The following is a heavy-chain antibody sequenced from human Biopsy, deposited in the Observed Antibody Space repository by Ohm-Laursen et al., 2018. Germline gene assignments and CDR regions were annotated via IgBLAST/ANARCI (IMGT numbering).Heavy chain of an antibody. CDR3: ARDRMTDVFGGPTRTDVFDS. CDR1: GYTFNDYF. J-gene: IGHJ4*02. Sequence: ASVKVSCKVSGYTFNDYFIHWVRQSPGQGLEWMGWVHPNSGATNSAEKFRGRVTLTRDTSIGAVYIELRRLKSDDAAVYYCARDRMTDVFGGPTRTDVFDSWGQGTPVTVSS. CDR2: VHPNSGAT. V-gene: IGHV1-2*02. D-gene: IGHD3-10*01.